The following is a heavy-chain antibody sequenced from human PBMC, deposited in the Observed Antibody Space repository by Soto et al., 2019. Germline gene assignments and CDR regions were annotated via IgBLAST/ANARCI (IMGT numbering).Heavy chain of an antibody. CDR3: ARGGSLYWYFAL. CDR2: INAGNGNT. V-gene: IGHV1-3*01. CDR1: GYTFTSYA. Sequence: QVQLVQSGAEVKKPGASVKVSCKASGYTFTSYAMHWVRQAPGQRLEWMGWINAGNGNTKYSQKCQGRVTITRDTSASTAYMELSSLRSEDTAVYYCARGGSLYWYFALWGRGTLVNVSS. J-gene: IGHJ2*01. D-gene: IGHD1-26*01.